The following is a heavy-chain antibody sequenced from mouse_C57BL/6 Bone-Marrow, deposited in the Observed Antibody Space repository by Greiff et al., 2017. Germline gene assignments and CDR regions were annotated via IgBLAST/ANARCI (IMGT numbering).Heavy chain of an antibody. CDR1: GYTFTSYG. CDR2: IYPRSGNT. CDR3: ARGGVFAY. Sequence: QVQLKESGAELARPGASVKLSCKASGYTFTSYGISWVKQRTGQGLEWIGEIYPRSGNTYYNEKFKGKATLTADKSSSTAYMELRSLTSEDSAVYFCARGGVFAYWGQGTLVTVSA. J-gene: IGHJ3*01. V-gene: IGHV1-81*01.